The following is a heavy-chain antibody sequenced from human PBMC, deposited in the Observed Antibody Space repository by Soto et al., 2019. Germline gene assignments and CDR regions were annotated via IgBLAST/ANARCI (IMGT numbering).Heavy chain of an antibody. J-gene: IGHJ4*02. CDR1: GFSLNTRGVG. CDR3: AHRRGDLLTGHYYFDY. CDR2: ISWDGEK. Sequence: QITLKESGPTLVKPTQTLTLTCTFSGFSLNTRGVGVGWIRQPPGKALEWLALISWDGEKRYSPSLKSRLTSTKDTSENQVVLTMTNMAPVDTATYYCAHRRGDLLTGHYYFDYWGQGTLVTVSS. V-gene: IGHV2-5*02. D-gene: IGHD3-9*01.